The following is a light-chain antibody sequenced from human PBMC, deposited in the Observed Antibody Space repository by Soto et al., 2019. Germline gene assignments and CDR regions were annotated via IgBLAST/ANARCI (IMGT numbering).Light chain of an antibody. CDR3: TSYVGNDIWV. J-gene: IGLJ3*02. V-gene: IGLV2-8*01. Sequence: QSVLTQPPSASGSPGQSVTISCTGTSSDVGAYKYVSWYQQYPGKAPKLMIYEVTKRPSGVPDRFSGSKSGNTASLTVSGXXXXXXAXYYCTSYVGNDIWVFGGGTKLTVL. CDR1: SSDVGAYKY. CDR2: EVT.